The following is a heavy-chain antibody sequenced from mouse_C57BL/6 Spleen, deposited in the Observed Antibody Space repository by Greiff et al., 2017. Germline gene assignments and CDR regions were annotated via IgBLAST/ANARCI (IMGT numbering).Heavy chain of an antibody. Sequence: VQLQQSGPELVKPGASVKISCKASGYAFSSSWMNWVKQRPGKGLEWIGRFYPGDGDTNYNGKCKGKATLTADKCSSTAYMRLSSLASEDSAVCFCADYYGSSFAYWGQGTLVTVSA. D-gene: IGHD1-1*01. CDR2: FYPGDGDT. J-gene: IGHJ3*01. CDR1: GYAFSSSW. V-gene: IGHV1-82*01. CDR3: ADYYGSSFAY.